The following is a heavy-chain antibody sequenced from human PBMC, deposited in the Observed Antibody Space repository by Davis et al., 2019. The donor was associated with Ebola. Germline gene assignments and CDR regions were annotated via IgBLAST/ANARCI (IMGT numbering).Heavy chain of an antibody. CDR1: GFTFSSYA. CDR3: ARDQVREPAAMSSFDY. Sequence: GGSLRLSCAASGFTFSSYAMSWARQAPGKGLEWVSAISGSGGSTYYADSVKGRFTISRDNSKNTLYLQMNSLRAEDTAVYYCARDQVREPAAMSSFDYWGQGTLVTVSS. D-gene: IGHD2-2*01. V-gene: IGHV3-23*01. J-gene: IGHJ4*02. CDR2: ISGSGGST.